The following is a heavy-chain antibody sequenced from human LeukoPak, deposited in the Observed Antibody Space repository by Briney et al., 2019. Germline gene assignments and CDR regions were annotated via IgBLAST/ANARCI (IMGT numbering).Heavy chain of an antibody. J-gene: IGHJ5*02. Sequence: GGSLRLSCQAYGFTFASYAMTWVRQAPWKGLEWVSSISATDGSTYYAYSVRGRFAISRDNTKNTLFLQMSSLRAEDTALYYCVACSSASCYGDRCDPWGQGTLVTVSS. CDR2: ISATDGST. D-gene: IGHD2-2*01. CDR1: GFTFASYA. CDR3: VACSSASCYGDRCDP. V-gene: IGHV3-23*01.